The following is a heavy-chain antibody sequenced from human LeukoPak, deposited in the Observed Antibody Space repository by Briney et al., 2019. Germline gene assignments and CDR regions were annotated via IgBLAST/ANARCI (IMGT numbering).Heavy chain of an antibody. D-gene: IGHD6-13*01. CDR2: IYPGDSET. V-gene: IGHV5-51*01. J-gene: IGHJ4*02. CDR3: ARRAVAAADY. Sequence: GESLKISCNGSGYXFTSYWICWVRQMPGKSLEWMGIIYPGDSETRYSPSFQGQVIISADKSISTAYLQWSSLKASDTAIYYCARRAVAAADYWGQGTLVTVSS. CDR1: GYXFTSYW.